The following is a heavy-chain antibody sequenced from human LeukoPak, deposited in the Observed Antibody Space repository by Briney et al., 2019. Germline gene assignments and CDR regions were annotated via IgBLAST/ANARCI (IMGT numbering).Heavy chain of an antibody. CDR3: ASKAHGGSYYDY. Sequence: ASVKVSCKASGYTFTSYYMHWVRQALGQGLEWMGIINPSGGSTSYAQKFQGRVTMTRDMSTSTVYMELSSLRSEDTAVYYCASKAHGGSYYDYWGQGTLVTVSS. V-gene: IGHV1-46*03. D-gene: IGHD1-26*01. J-gene: IGHJ4*02. CDR1: GYTFTSYY. CDR2: INPSGGST.